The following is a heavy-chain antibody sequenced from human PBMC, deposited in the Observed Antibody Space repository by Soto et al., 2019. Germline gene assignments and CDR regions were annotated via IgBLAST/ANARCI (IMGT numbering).Heavy chain of an antibody. J-gene: IGHJ6*02. CDR2: IGGSGGNT. CDR3: AKEVVATIMGARYYFYGLDV. D-gene: IGHD5-12*01. V-gene: IGHV3-23*01. CDR1: GFTFRRYA. Sequence: EVQLLESGGGLVQPGGSLRLSCAASGFTFRRYAMSWVRQAPGKGLAWVSAIGGSGGNTYYADSVKGRFTIARDNSNNMVYLEMNRLRAEDTAVYYCAKEVVATIMGARYYFYGLDVWGQGTTVTVSS.